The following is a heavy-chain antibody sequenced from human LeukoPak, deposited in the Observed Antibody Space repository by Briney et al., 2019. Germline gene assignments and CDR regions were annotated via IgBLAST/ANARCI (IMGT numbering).Heavy chain of an antibody. V-gene: IGHV3-23*01. D-gene: IGHD6-19*01. CDR2: ISGSGDDT. CDR3: AKDPGTSGWGLDS. J-gene: IGHJ4*02. Sequence: GGSLRLSCAASGFTFSRYAMTWVRQAPGKGLEWVSAISGSGDDTDYADSVKGRFTISRDNSKNTVPLQMSRLRAEDTAVYYCAKDPGTSGWGLDSWGRGTLVTVSS. CDR1: GFTFSRYA.